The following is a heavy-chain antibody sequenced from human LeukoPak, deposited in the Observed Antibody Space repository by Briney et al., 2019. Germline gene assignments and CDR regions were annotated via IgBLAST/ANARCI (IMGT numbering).Heavy chain of an antibody. V-gene: IGHV4-34*01. CDR3: ARGRELVVDAFDI. D-gene: IGHD1-26*01. CDR2: INHRGST. Sequence: SETLSLTCAVYGGSFSGYYWSWVRQPPGKGLEWIGEINHRGSTKNNPSLKSRVTISVDTSKNQFSLKLSSVTAADTAVYYCARGRELVVDAFDIWGQGTMVTVSS. CDR1: GGSFSGYY. J-gene: IGHJ3*02.